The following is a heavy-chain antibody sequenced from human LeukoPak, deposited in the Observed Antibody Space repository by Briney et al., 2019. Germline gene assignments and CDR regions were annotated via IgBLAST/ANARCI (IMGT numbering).Heavy chain of an antibody. CDR3: ARARSYLWFGELASRDFDY. J-gene: IGHJ4*02. V-gene: IGHV1-18*01. CDR1: GYTFTSYG. CDR2: ISAYNGNT. Sequence: ASVKVSCKTSGYTFTSYGISWVRQAPGQGLEWMGWISAYNGNTNYAQKLQGRVTMTTDTSTSTAYMELRSLRSDDTAVYYCARARSYLWFGELASRDFDYWGQGTLVTVSS. D-gene: IGHD3-10*01.